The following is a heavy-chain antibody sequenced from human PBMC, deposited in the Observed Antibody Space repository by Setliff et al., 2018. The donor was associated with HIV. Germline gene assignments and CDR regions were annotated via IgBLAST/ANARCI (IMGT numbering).Heavy chain of an antibody. Sequence: QPGGSLRLSCAASGFTFSNYWMNWVRQAPGKGLEWVADIKQDGSKAYYMDSVKGRFTISRDNSKNALYLQMNSLRAEDTAVYYCARDQWGYSYGYYYYYYMDVWGKGTTVTVSS. D-gene: IGHD5-18*01. CDR3: ARDQWGYSYGYYYYYYMDV. J-gene: IGHJ6*03. V-gene: IGHV3-7*01. CDR2: IKQDGSKA. CDR1: GFTFSNYW.